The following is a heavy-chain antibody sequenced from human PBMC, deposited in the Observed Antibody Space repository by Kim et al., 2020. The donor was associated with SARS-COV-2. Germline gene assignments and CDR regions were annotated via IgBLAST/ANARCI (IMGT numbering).Heavy chain of an antibody. V-gene: IGHV4-31*03. D-gene: IGHD6-25*01. Sequence: SETLSLTCTVSGGSISSGGYYWSWIRQHPGKGLEWIGYIYYSGSTYYNPSLKSRVTISVDTSKNQFSLKLSAVTAADTAVYYCVGEKKGKQRMNWCDPWGQGTLVTVSS. CDR3: VGEKKGKQRMNWCDP. CDR1: GGSISSGGYY. J-gene: IGHJ5*02. CDR2: IYYSGST.